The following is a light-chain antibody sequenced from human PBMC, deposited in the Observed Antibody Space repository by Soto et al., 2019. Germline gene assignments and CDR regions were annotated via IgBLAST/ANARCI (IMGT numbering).Light chain of an antibody. V-gene: IGLV2-14*01. Sequence: QSALTQPASVSGSPGQSITIACTGTNRDDGSYNLVSWYQQRPGEAPNLIISEVRNRPSGISYRFTSSKYGNTASLTISGLQAEDEADYYCRSYTTSSTLVFGGGTKVTVL. CDR2: EVR. CDR3: RSYTTSSTLV. CDR1: NRDDGSYNL. J-gene: IGLJ3*02.